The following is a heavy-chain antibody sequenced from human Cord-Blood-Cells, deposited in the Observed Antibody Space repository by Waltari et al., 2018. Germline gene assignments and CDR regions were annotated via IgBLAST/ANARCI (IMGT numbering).Heavy chain of an antibody. CDR1: GYTFTSYY. D-gene: IGHD6-6*01. CDR2: ISPSCGST. V-gene: IGHV1-46*03. J-gene: IGHJ3*02. CDR3: ARGGIAARAFDI. Sequence: QVQLVQSGAEVKKPGASVKVSCKASGYTFTSYYMHWVRQAPGQGLEWMGIISPSCGSTSYAQKFQGRVTMTRDTSTSTVYMELSSLRSEDTAVYYCARGGIAARAFDIWGQGTMVTVSS.